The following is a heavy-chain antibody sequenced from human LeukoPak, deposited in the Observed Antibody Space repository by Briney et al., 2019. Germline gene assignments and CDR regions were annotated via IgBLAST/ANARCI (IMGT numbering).Heavy chain of an antibody. Sequence: PGGSLRLSCAASGFTFSSYAMSWVRQAPGKGLEWVSAISGSGGSTYYADSVKGRFTISRDNSKNTLYLQMNSLRAEDTAVYYCAKDRNGIGDYGDNRRIYHYYYYMDVWGKGTTVTISS. CDR2: ISGSGGST. J-gene: IGHJ6*03. CDR1: GFTFSSYA. D-gene: IGHD4-17*01. CDR3: AKDRNGIGDYGDNRRIYHYYYYMDV. V-gene: IGHV3-23*01.